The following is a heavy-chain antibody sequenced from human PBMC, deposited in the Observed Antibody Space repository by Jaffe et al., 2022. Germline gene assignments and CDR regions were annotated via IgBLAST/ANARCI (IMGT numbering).Heavy chain of an antibody. D-gene: IGHD2-8*02. CDR1: GYTFTSYY. J-gene: IGHJ6*03. CDR3: ARGTGTQPSYYYYYYMDV. CDR2: INPSGGST. Sequence: QVQLVQSGAEVKKPGASVKVSCKASGYTFTSYYMHWVRQAPGQGLEWMGIINPSGGSTSYAQKFQGRVTMTRDTSTSTVYMELSSLRSEDTAVYYCARGTGTQPSYYYYYYMDVWGKGTTVTVSS. V-gene: IGHV1-46*01.